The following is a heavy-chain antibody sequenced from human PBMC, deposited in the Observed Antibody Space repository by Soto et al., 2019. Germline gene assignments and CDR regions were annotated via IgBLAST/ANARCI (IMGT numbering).Heavy chain of an antibody. CDR3: AKKGPPRDAFDI. J-gene: IGHJ3*02. Sequence: PGGSLRLSCAASGFTFRSYAMSWVRQAPGKGPEWVSVISAGGSNTYYAESVKGRFTISRDNSKNTLYLQMNSLRDADPAVYYWAKKGPPRDAFDIWGQEPMVTAS. CDR1: GFTFRSYA. V-gene: IGHV3-23*01. CDR2: ISAGGSNT.